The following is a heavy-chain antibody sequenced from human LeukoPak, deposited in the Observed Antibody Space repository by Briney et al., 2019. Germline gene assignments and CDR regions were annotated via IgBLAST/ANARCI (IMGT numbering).Heavy chain of an antibody. CDR2: IYYRGGT. Sequence: SETLSLTCTVSGGSMSSYYWSWIRQPPGKGLEGIGYIYYRGGTNYNPSLKTRVTIEIDTSSDQFSLRLTSVTAADMAVYYCARGGPNSSGFSGDGFDIWGQGTMVTVSS. J-gene: IGHJ3*02. CDR1: GGSMSSYY. CDR3: ARGGPNSSGFSGDGFDI. D-gene: IGHD3-22*01. V-gene: IGHV4-59*01.